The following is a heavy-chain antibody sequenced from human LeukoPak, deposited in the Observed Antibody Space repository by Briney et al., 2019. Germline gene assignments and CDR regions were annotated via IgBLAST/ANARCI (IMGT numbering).Heavy chain of an antibody. CDR2: INHSGST. CDR3: ARGKAVRYYGSGSYYRGNWFDP. Sequence: SETLSLTCAVYGGSFSGYYWSWIRQPPGKGLEWIGEINHSGSTNYNPSLKSRVTISVDTSKNQFSLKLSSVTAADTAVYYCARGKAVRYYGSGSYYRGNWFDPWGQGTLVTVSS. CDR1: GGSFSGYY. D-gene: IGHD3-10*01. J-gene: IGHJ5*02. V-gene: IGHV4-34*01.